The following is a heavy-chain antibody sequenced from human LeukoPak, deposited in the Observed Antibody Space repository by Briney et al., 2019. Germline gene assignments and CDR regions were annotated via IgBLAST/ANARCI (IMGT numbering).Heavy chain of an antibody. D-gene: IGHD5-24*01. J-gene: IGHJ4*02. CDR2: IYSSGST. CDR3: ARVKGGWLQLPDY. V-gene: IGHV4-39*07. Sequence: PSETLSLTCAVSGASVSGSNYYWGWIRQPPGKGLEWIGNIYSSGSTYYNASLQSRVTISIDTSKNQFSLRLNSVTAADTAVYYCARVKGGWLQLPDYWGQGTLVTVSS. CDR1: GASVSGSNYY.